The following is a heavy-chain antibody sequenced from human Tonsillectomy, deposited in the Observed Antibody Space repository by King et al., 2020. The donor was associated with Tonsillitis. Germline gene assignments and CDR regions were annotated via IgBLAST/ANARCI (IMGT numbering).Heavy chain of an antibody. CDR2: LRSKAYGGAT. CDR1: GFTFGDYA. Sequence: VQLVESGGGLVQPGRSLRLSCTASGFTFGDYAMSWVRQAPGKGLEWVGFLRSKAYGGATEYAASVKGRFTISRDDSKSIAFLQMNSLKTEDTAVYYCTRELFGILTGTFDYWGQGTLVTVSS. V-gene: IGHV3-49*04. D-gene: IGHD3-9*01. J-gene: IGHJ4*02. CDR3: TRELFGILTGTFDY.